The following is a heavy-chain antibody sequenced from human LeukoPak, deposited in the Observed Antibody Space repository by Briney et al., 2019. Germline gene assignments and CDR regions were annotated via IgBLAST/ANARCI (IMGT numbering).Heavy chain of an antibody. V-gene: IGHV3-7*01. Sequence: GGSLRLSCAASGFTFAGYWISWVRQAPGRGLEWVANIKQDESEEYYVDSVKGRFTISRDNAKNSLYLQMNSLRAEDTAVYYCVRDRGRASVDYWGQGTLVTVSS. CDR1: GFTFAGYW. CDR2: IKQDESEE. J-gene: IGHJ4*02. D-gene: IGHD1-26*01. CDR3: VRDRGRASVDY.